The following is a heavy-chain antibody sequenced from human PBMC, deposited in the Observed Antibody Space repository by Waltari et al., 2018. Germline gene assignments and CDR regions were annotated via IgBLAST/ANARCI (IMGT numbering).Heavy chain of an antibody. D-gene: IGHD1-26*01. Sequence: EVQLVESGGVVVQPGGSLRLSCAASGFTFSSYSMNWVRQAPGKGLEWVSYISSSSSTIYYADSVKGRFTISRDNAKNTLYLQMNSLRAEDTAVYYCAKVIGRLSAPRAFDIWGQGTMVTVSS. CDR1: GFTFSSYS. J-gene: IGHJ3*02. V-gene: IGHV3-48*04. CDR3: AKVIGRLSAPRAFDI. CDR2: ISSSSSTI.